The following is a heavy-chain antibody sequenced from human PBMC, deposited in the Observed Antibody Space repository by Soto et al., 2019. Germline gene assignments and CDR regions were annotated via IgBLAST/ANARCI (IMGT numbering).Heavy chain of an antibody. J-gene: IGHJ1*01. Sequence: QVQLQQWGAGLLKPSETLSLTCAVYGGSFSGYYWSWIRQPPGKGLEWIGEINHSGSTNYNPSLKRRVTISVDTSKNQFSLKLSSVTAADTAVYYCARKEGDYAEYFQHWGQGTLVTVSS. CDR1: GGSFSGYY. V-gene: IGHV4-34*01. CDR2: INHSGST. D-gene: IGHD4-17*01. CDR3: ARKEGDYAEYFQH.